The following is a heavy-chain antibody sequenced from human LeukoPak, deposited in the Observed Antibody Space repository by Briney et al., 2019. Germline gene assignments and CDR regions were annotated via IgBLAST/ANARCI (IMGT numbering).Heavy chain of an antibody. D-gene: IGHD1-26*01. J-gene: IGHJ4*02. Sequence: GASVKVSFKASGYTFTGYYMHWVRQAPGQGLEWMGRINPNSGGTNYAQKFQGRVTMTRDTSISTAYMELSRLRSDDTAVYYCARVGYGGSYPPDYWGQGTLVTVSS. V-gene: IGHV1-2*06. CDR1: GYTFTGYY. CDR3: ARVGYGGSYPPDY. CDR2: INPNSGGT.